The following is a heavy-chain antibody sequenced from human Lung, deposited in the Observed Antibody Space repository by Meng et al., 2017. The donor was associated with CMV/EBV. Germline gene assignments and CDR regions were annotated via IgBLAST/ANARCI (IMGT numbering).Heavy chain of an antibody. V-gene: IGHV3-21*01. CDR2: ISSSSSYI. D-gene: IGHD3-3*01. CDR3: AREDDDFWCGMDV. J-gene: IGHJ6*02. CDR1: GFSFSSYS. Sequence: SCAASGFSFSSYSMNWVRQAPGKGLELVSSISSSSSYIYYADSVKGRFTISRDNAKTSLYLQMNSLRAEDTAVYYCAREDDDFWCGMDVWGQGTXVTVSS.